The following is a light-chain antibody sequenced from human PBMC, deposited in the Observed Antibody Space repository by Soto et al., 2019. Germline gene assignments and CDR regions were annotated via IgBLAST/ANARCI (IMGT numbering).Light chain of an antibody. V-gene: IGKV1-5*03. CDR3: QQLSSYPIT. J-gene: IGKJ5*01. CDR1: QTISSW. Sequence: DIQMTQSPSTLSRSVGDRVTITCRASQTISSWLAWYQQKPGKAPKXLIYKASTLKSGVPSRFSGSGSGTELTITISSLQPEDFETYFCQQLSSYPITFGQGTRLEIK. CDR2: KAS.